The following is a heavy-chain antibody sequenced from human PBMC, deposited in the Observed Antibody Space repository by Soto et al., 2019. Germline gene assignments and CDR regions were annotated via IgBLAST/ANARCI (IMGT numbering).Heavy chain of an antibody. CDR1: GGPFSSYP. CDR3: AIPRTTATTKGYDY. Sequence: QVQLVQSGAEVKKPGSSVKVSCKASGGPFSSYPLTWVRQAPGQGLEWMGGIIPIFGIVNSAQKFQGRVSITADESTSTAYMELSSLTSEDTAVYYCAIPRTTATTKGYDYWGQGTLVTVSS. D-gene: IGHD1-1*01. CDR2: IIPIFGIV. J-gene: IGHJ4*02. V-gene: IGHV1-69*01.